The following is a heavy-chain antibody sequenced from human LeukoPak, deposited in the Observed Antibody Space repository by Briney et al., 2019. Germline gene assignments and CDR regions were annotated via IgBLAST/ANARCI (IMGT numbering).Heavy chain of an antibody. CDR3: ARAKVTTPRRDAFDI. CDR1: GGSISSSSYY. Sequence: SETLSLTCTVSGGSISSSSYYWGWVRQPAGKGLEWIGRIYTSGSTNYNPSLKSRVTMSVDTSKNQFSLKLSSVTAADTAVYYCARAKVTTPRRDAFDIWGQGTMVTVSS. D-gene: IGHD4-17*01. V-gene: IGHV4-61*02. J-gene: IGHJ3*02. CDR2: IYTSGST.